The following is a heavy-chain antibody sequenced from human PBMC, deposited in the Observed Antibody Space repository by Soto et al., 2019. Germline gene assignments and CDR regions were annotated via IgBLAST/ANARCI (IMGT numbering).Heavy chain of an antibody. Sequence: GPTLVNPTQTLTLTCTFSGFSLSTSKMRVSWIRQPPGKALEWLARIDWDDDKFYSTSLKTRLTISKDTFKNQVVLTMTNMDSVDTATYYCARMGGSLKNYFDYWGKGTLVTVSS. CDR2: IDWDDDK. CDR3: ARMGGSLKNYFDY. J-gene: IGHJ4*02. CDR1: GFSLSTSKMR. V-gene: IGHV2-70*04. D-gene: IGHD1-26*01.